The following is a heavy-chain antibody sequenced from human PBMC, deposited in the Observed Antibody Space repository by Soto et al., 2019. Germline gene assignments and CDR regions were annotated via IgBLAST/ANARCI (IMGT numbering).Heavy chain of an antibody. V-gene: IGHV3-30*18. D-gene: IGHD1-7*01. J-gene: IGHJ6*02. CDR2: ISYDGSNK. CDR1: GFTFSSYG. Sequence: QVQLVKSGGGVVQPGRSLRLSCAASGFTFSSYGMHWVRQAPGKGLEWVAVISYDGSNKYYADSVKGRFTISRDNSKNTLYLQMNSLRAEDTAVYYCAKVEGLELQSGMDVWGQGTTVTVSS. CDR3: AKVEGLELQSGMDV.